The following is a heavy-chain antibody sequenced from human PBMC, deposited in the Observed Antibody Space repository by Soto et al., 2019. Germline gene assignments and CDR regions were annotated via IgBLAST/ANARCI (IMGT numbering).Heavy chain of an antibody. CDR2: IWYDGSYK. J-gene: IGHJ4*02. CDR3: ARARYYDSSGYYSAFDY. CDR1: GFTFSSYG. V-gene: IGHV3-33*08. D-gene: IGHD3-22*01. Sequence: GGSLRLSCAASGFTFSSYGIHWVRQAPGKGLEWVSVIWYDGSYKFYADSVKGRFTISRDNSKNTLFLQMNSLRAEDTAVYYCARARYYDSSGYYSAFDYWGQGTLVTVSS.